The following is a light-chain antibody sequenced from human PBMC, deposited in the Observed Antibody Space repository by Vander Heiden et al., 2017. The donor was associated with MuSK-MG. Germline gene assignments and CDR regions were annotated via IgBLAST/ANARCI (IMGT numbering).Light chain of an antibody. Sequence: QSVLTQPPSVSGAPVQRVTISCTGTSSNIGAGYDVHWYQRLPGTAPKLLIYANTNRPSGVPDRFSGSKSATSASLAITGLQAEDEADYYCQSYDRSLSGFVVFGGGTKLTVL. CDR1: SSNIGAGYD. J-gene: IGLJ2*01. V-gene: IGLV1-40*01. CDR2: ANT. CDR3: QSYDRSLSGFVV.